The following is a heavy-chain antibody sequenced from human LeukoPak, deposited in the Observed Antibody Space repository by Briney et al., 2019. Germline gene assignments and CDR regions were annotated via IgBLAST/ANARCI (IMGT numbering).Heavy chain of an antibody. J-gene: IGHJ4*02. CDR2: IYSGGST. D-gene: IGHD3-3*01. CDR1: GFTVSSNY. Sequence: GGSLRLSCAASGFTVSSNYMSWVRQAPGKGLEWVSAIYSGGSTYYADSVKGRFTISRDNSKNTLYLQMNSLRAEDTAVYYCARVATPPERYYDFWSGRYYFDYWGQGTLVTVSS. CDR3: ARVATPPERYYDFWSGRYYFDY. V-gene: IGHV3-66*01.